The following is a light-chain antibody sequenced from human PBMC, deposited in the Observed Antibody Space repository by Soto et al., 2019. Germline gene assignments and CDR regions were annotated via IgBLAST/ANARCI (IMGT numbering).Light chain of an antibody. V-gene: IGLV4-69*01. Sequence: QSVLTQSPSASASLEASVKLTCTLSSGHSNYAIAWHQQQPEKGPRYLMKVNSDGSHSKGDGIPDRFSGSSSGAERYLTISSLQSEDEADYFCQTWGTGMLVFGTGTKLTVL. CDR2: VNSDGSH. J-gene: IGLJ1*01. CDR1: SGHSNYA. CDR3: QTWGTGMLV.